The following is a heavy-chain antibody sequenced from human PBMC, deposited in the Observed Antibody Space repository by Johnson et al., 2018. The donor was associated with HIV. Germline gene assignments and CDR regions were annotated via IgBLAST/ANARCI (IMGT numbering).Heavy chain of an antibody. Sequence: QVQVVESGGGVVQPGRSLRLSCAASGFSFNSYPMHWVRQAPGKGLEWVAHISYDGTNQHYADSVQGRFTISRDNSKNTLYLQMNSLRAEDTAVYYCAKDVGNYWPNAFDVWGQGTMLTVSS. V-gene: IGHV3-30-3*01. J-gene: IGHJ3*01. CDR2: ISYDGTNQ. CDR3: AKDVGNYWPNAFDV. D-gene: IGHD3-22*01. CDR1: GFSFNSYP.